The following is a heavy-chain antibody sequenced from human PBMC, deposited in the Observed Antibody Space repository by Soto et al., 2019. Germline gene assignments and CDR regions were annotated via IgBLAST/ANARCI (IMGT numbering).Heavy chain of an antibody. J-gene: IGHJ4*02. D-gene: IGHD6-13*01. CDR3: AKDLPSLATSIAAALDY. CDR2: ISYDGSNK. Sequence: PGRSLRLSCVASGFIFNSYSMNRVRQAPGKGLEWVADISYDGSNKYYADSVKGRFTISRDNSKNTLYLQMNSLRAEDTAVYYCAKDLPSLATSIAAALDYWGQGTLVTVSS. V-gene: IGHV3-30*18. CDR1: GFIFNSYS.